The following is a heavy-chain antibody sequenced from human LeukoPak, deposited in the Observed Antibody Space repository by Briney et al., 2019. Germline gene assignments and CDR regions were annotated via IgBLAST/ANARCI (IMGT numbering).Heavy chain of an antibody. J-gene: IGHJ4*02. CDR2: INHSGST. Sequence: SETLSLTCAVYGGSFSGYYWSWIRQPPGKGLEWIGEINHSGSTNYNPSLKSRVTISVDTSKNQFSLKLSSVTAADTAVYYCARDAFYSSSLNWGQGTLVTVSS. CDR3: ARDAFYSSSLN. CDR1: GGSFSGYY. V-gene: IGHV4-34*01. D-gene: IGHD6-13*01.